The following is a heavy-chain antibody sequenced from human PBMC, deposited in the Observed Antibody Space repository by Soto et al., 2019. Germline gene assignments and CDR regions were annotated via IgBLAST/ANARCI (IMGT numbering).Heavy chain of an antibody. CDR1: RFTFSSYA. CDR2: ISYDGSNK. CDR3: ARDKRDGSESYYYGMDV. D-gene: IGHD3-10*01. Sequence: GGSLRLSCAASRFTFSSYAMHWVRQAPGKGLEWVAVISYDGSNKYYADSVKGRFTISRDNSKNTLYLQMNSLRAEDTAVYYCARDKRDGSESYYYGMDVWGQGTTVTVSS. J-gene: IGHJ6*02. V-gene: IGHV3-30-3*01.